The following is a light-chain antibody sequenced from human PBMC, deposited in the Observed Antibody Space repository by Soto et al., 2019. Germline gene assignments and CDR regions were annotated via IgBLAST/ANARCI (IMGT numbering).Light chain of an antibody. J-gene: IGLJ2*01. Sequence: QSALTQPASVSGSPGQSITISCTGTSSDVGTYNYVSWYQHRPGKAPKLMIYDVSNRPSGVSNRFSGSKSGNTASLTISGLQAEDEADYYCSSYTSSSTLLFGGGTKLTVL. V-gene: IGLV2-14*03. CDR1: SSDVGTYNY. CDR3: SSYTSSSTLL. CDR2: DVS.